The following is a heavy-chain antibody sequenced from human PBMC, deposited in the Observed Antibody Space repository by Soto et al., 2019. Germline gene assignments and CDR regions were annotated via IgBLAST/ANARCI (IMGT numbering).Heavy chain of an antibody. CDR1: GFTFMNYG. Sequence: QVRLVESGGGVVQPGRSLRLSCAASGFTFMNYGMHWVRQAPGKGLEWVASTSYDGGNKYYVDSVKGRFTISRDNSKNTLFLQMTSLRAEDTAVYFCARDRTEFYDILTNWFDPWGQGTLVTVSS. D-gene: IGHD3-9*01. J-gene: IGHJ5*02. V-gene: IGHV3-30*03. CDR2: TSYDGGNK. CDR3: ARDRTEFYDILTNWFDP.